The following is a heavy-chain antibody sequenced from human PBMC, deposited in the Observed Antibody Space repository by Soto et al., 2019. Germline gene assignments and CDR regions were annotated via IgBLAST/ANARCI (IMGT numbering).Heavy chain of an antibody. Sequence: QVHLVQSGAEVKKPGASVKVSCKASGYTFTSYGITWVRQAPGQGLEWMGWISAHNGNTDYAQKLQGRVIVTRDTSTSTAYMELRSLISDDPAVYYCARGRYGDYWGQGALVTVSP. CDR1: GYTFTSYG. J-gene: IGHJ4*02. CDR2: ISAHNGNT. D-gene: IGHD1-1*01. V-gene: IGHV1-18*01. CDR3: ARGRYGDY.